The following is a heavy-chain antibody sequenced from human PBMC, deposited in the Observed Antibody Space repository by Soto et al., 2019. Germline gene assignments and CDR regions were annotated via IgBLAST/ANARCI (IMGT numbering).Heavy chain of an antibody. Sequence: GGSLRLSCAASGFTFSSYWMSWVRQAPGKGLEWVANIKQDGSEKYYVDSVKGRFTISRDNAKSSLYLQMNSLRAEDTAVYYCARDRVLRFLEWLPYYGMDVWGQGTTVTVSS. CDR3: ARDRVLRFLEWLPYYGMDV. D-gene: IGHD3-3*01. V-gene: IGHV3-7*01. CDR1: GFTFSSYW. J-gene: IGHJ6*02. CDR2: IKQDGSEK.